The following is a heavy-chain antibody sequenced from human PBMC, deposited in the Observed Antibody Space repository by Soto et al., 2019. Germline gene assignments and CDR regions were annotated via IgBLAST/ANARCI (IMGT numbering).Heavy chain of an antibody. CDR2: IWYDGSNK. V-gene: IGHV3-33*01. D-gene: IGHD5-12*01. J-gene: IGHJ6*01. CDR1: GFTFSSYG. Sequence: QVQLVESGGGVVQPGRSLRLSCAASGFTFSSYGMHWVRQAPGKGLEWVAVIWYDGSNKYYADSVKGRFTISRDNSKKTLYRKMNSLRAEETAVYYCGRGNILWLAGMDVWGQGTTVTVFS. CDR3: GRGNILWLAGMDV.